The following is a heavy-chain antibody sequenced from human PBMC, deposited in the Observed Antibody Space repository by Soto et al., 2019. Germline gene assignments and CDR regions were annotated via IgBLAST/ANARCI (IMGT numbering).Heavy chain of an antibody. CDR1: GFTFGDYA. V-gene: IGHV3-49*03. CDR2: IRSKAYGGTT. D-gene: IGHD2-2*01. J-gene: IGHJ4*02. Sequence: GGSLRLSCTASGFTFGDYAMSWFRQAPGKGLEWVGFIRSKAYGGTTEYAASVKGRFTISRDDSKSIAYLQMNSLKTEDTAVYYCTRLPGVPAAMAYFDYWGQGTLVTVS. CDR3: TRLPGVPAAMAYFDY.